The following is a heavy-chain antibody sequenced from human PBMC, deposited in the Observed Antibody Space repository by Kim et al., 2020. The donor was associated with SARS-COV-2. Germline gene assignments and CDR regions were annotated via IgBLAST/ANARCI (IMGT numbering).Heavy chain of an antibody. CDR2: IYYSGST. J-gene: IGHJ6*03. CDR3: ARIPYYDFWSGRTRGGYYYYYMDV. Sequence: SETLSLTCTASGGSISSYYWSWIRQPPGKGLEWIGYIYYSGSTNYNPSLKSRVTISVDTSKNQFSLKLSSVTAADTAVYYCARIPYYDFWSGRTRGGYYYYYMDVWGKGTTVTVSS. D-gene: IGHD3-3*01. CDR1: GGSISSYY. V-gene: IGHV4-59*01.